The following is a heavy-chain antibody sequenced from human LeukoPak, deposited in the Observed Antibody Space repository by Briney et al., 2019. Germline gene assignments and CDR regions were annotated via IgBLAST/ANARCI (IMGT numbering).Heavy chain of an antibody. D-gene: IGHD4-17*01. J-gene: IGHJ5*02. V-gene: IGHV3-23*01. CDR1: GFTFSNYA. CDR3: AKEYGDYGPDWFDP. CDR2: ISASGGNT. Sequence: PGGSLRPSCAASGFTFSNYAMNWVRQAPGKGLEWVSGISASGGNTYYADSVKGRLTISRDNSKNTLYLQMHSLRAEDTAVYYCAKEYGDYGPDWFDPWGQGNLVTVSS.